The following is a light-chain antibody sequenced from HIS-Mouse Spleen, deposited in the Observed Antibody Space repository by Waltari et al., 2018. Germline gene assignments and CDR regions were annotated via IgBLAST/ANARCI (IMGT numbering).Light chain of an antibody. CDR1: QGISSD. Sequence: AIWMTQSPSLLSASTGDRVTISCRTSQGISSDLAWYQQKPGKAPELLIYAASTLQSGVPSRFSGSGSGTDFTLTISCLQSEDFATYYCQQYYSFPYTFGQGTKLEIK. J-gene: IGKJ2*01. CDR3: QQYYSFPYT. V-gene: IGKV1D-8*02. CDR2: AAS.